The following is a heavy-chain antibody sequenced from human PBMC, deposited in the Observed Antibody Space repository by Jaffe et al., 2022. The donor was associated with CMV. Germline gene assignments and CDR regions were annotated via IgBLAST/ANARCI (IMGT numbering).Heavy chain of an antibody. V-gene: IGHV4-34*01. Sequence: QVQLQQWGAGLLKPSETLSLTCAVYGGSFSGYYWSWIRQPPGKGLEWIGEINHSGSTNYNPSLKSRVTISVDTSKNQFSLKLSSVTAADTAVYYCARGPYETTSRPDWYFDLWGRGTLVTVSS. J-gene: IGHJ2*01. CDR1: GGSFSGYY. CDR3: ARGPYETTSRPDWYFDL. CDR2: INHSGST. D-gene: IGHD5-12*01.